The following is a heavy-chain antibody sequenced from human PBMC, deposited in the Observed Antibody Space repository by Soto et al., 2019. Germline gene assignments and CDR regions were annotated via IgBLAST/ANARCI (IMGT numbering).Heavy chain of an antibody. J-gene: IGHJ4*02. CDR3: ARARSTEAGLFDY. CDR2: IYSGGST. V-gene: IGHV3-53*01. D-gene: IGHD6-13*01. Sequence: PGGSLRLSCAASGFTVSSNYMTWVRQAPGKGLEWVSAIYSGGSTYYADSVKGRFTISRDNSKNTLYLQMNSLRAEDTAVYYCARARSTEAGLFDYWGLRTLVPGCS. CDR1: GFTVSSNY.